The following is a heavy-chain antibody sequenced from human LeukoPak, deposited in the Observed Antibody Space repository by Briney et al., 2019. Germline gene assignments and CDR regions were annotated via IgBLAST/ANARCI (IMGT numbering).Heavy chain of an antibody. CDR2: IYYSGST. J-gene: IGHJ4*02. Sequence: SETLSLTCTVSGGSISSSSHYWGWIRQPPGKGLEWIGSIYYSGSTYYNPSLKSRVTISVDTSKNQFSLKLSSVTAADTAVYYCARHEFVGATVFDYWGQGTLVTVSS. V-gene: IGHV4-39*01. CDR3: ARHEFVGATVFDY. CDR1: GGSISSSSHY. D-gene: IGHD1-26*01.